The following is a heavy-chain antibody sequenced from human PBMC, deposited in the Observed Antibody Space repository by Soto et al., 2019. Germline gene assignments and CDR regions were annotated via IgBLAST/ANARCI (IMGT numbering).Heavy chain of an antibody. D-gene: IGHD4-17*01. V-gene: IGHV2-5*01. Sequence: QITLKESGPTLVKPTQTLTLTCTFSGFSLSTNGVGVGWIRQPPGTALEWLALIYWNDDKRYSPSLKSRLTITKDTSKNQVVLTMTNMDPVDTATYYCAHNIGPSTVTLYQFDYWGQGTLVTVSS. CDR1: GFSLSTNGVG. CDR2: IYWNDDK. J-gene: IGHJ4*02. CDR3: AHNIGPSTVTLYQFDY.